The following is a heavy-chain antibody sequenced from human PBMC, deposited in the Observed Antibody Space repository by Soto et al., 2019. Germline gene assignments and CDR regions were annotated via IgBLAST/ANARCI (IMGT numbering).Heavy chain of an antibody. J-gene: IGHJ4*02. D-gene: IGHD3-3*01. CDR1: EFTVSSNY. V-gene: IGHV3-53*01. CDR3: ARSMVYDYYFDY. Sequence: GGSLRLSCAASEFTVSSNYMSWVRQAPGKGLEWVSVIYSGGSTYYADSVKGRFTISRDNSKNTLYLQMNSLRAEDTAVYYCARSMVYDYYFDYWGQGTLVTVSS. CDR2: IYSGGST.